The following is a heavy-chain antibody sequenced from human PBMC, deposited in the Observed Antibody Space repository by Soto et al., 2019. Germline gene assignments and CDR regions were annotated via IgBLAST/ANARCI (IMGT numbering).Heavy chain of an antibody. CDR3: ASFMVRGVIPGSNY. CDR2: IYWDDDK. Sequence: SGPTLVNPTQTLTLTCTFSGFSLSTSGVGVAWIRQPPGKALEWLALIYWDDDKRYSPSLKSRLTLTTDTSKNQVILTMTNVDPVDTATYYCASFMVRGVIPGSNYWGQGTLVTVSS. V-gene: IGHV2-5*02. D-gene: IGHD3-10*01. CDR1: GFSLSTSGVG. J-gene: IGHJ4*02.